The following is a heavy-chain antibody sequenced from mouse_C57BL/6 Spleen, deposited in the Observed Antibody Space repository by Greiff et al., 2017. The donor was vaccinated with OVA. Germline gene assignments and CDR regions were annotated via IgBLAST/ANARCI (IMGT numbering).Heavy chain of an antibody. Sequence: LVESGAELARPGASVKLSCKASGYTFTSYGISWVKQRTGQGLEWIGEIYPRSGNTYYNEKFKGKATLTADKSSSTAYMELRSLTSEDSAVYFCARRDYGSSYVPWYFDVWGTGTTVTVSS. D-gene: IGHD1-1*01. CDR3: ARRDYGSSYVPWYFDV. V-gene: IGHV1-81*01. CDR1: GYTFTSYG. J-gene: IGHJ1*03. CDR2: IYPRSGNT.